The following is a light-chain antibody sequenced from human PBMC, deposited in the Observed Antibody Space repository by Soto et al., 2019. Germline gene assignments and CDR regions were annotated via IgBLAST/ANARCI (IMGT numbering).Light chain of an antibody. CDR1: SSDVGGYNY. CDR2: YVS. CDR3: SSYTSTNSWV. V-gene: IGLV2-14*01. J-gene: IGLJ3*02. Sequence: QSVLTQSASVSGSPGQSITISCTGTSSDVGGYNYVSWYQQHPGKAPKLIIYYVSNRPSGLSTRSSGSKSGNTASLTISGRQAEDEADYSCSSYTSTNSWVFGGGTKLTVL.